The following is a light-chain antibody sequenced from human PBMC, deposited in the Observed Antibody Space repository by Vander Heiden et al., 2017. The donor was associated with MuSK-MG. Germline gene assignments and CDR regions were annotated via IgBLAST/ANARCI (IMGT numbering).Light chain of an antibody. CDR2: DAS. V-gene: IGKV3-11*01. CDR3: QQRSNWPPIT. Sequence: EIVLTQSPPTLSLSPGERATLSCRASQSVSSYLAWYQQKPGQAPRILIYDASNRATGIPARFSGSGSGTDFTLTISSLEPEDFAVYYCQQRSNWPPITFGQGTRLEIK. J-gene: IGKJ5*01. CDR1: QSVSSY.